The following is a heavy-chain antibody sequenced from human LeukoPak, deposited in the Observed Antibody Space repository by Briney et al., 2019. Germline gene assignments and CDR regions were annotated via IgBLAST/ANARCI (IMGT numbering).Heavy chain of an antibody. J-gene: IGHJ3*02. CDR1: GYTFTDYY. D-gene: IGHD1-26*01. V-gene: IGHV1-69-2*01. CDR3: ASLGSGDPYAFDI. CDR2: VDPEDGET. Sequence: GASVKVSCKASGYTFTDYYMHWVQQAPGKGLEWMGRVDPEDGETIYAEKFQGRVTITADTSTDTAYMELSSLRSEDTAVYYCASLGSGDPYAFDIWGQGTMVTVSS.